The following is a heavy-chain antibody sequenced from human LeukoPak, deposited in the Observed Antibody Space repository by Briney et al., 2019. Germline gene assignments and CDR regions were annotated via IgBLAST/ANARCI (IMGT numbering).Heavy chain of an antibody. V-gene: IGHV3-21*01. D-gene: IGHD1-26*01. CDR2: ITRSFNNI. CDR1: GFTVRTYS. Sequence: GGSLRLSCAASGFTVRTYSMNWVRQAPRKGLEWVSSITRSFNNIYYAGSVKGRFTISRDNAENSLYLQMNSLRAEDTAVYYCARGTGDYYGMDVWGQGTTVTVSS. CDR3: ARGTGDYYGMDV. J-gene: IGHJ6*02.